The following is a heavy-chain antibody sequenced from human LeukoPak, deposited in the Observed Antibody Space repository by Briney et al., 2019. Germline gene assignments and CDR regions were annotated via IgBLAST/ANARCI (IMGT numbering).Heavy chain of an antibody. Sequence: GGSLKLSCAASGFTFSNYAMHWVRQAPGKGLEWVAIISYDGTKQFYADSVKGRFTISRDDSRNTLYLQMNSLRPEDTAVYYCTRDANDFSPRYYFDYWGQGTLVTISS. CDR2: ISYDGTKQ. CDR1: GFTFSNYA. D-gene: IGHD3-3*01. J-gene: IGHJ4*02. V-gene: IGHV3-30*04. CDR3: TRDANDFSPRYYFDY.